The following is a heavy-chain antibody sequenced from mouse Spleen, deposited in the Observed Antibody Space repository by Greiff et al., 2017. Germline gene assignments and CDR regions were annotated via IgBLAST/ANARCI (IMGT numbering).Heavy chain of an antibody. D-gene: IGHD1-1*01. V-gene: IGHV1-64*01. J-gene: IGHJ2*01. CDR3: ARGLTTMVANDY. CDR1: GYTFTSYW. CDR2: IHPNSGST. Sequence: VQLQQPGAELVKPGASVKLSCKASGYTFTSYWMHWVKQRPGQGLEWIGMIHPNSGSTNYNEKFKSKATLTVDKSSSTAYMQLSSLTSEDSAVYYCARGLTTMVANDYWGQGTTLTVSS.